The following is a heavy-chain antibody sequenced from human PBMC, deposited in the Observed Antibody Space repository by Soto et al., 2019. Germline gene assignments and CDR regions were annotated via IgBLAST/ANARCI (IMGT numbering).Heavy chain of an antibody. V-gene: IGHV1-46*01. CDR1: GYTFTSYY. D-gene: IGHD2-2*01. Sequence: ASVKVSCKASGYTFTSYYMHWVRQAPGQGLEWMGIINPSGGSTSYAQKFQGRVTMTRDTSTSTVYMELSSLRSEDTAVYYCARFFCTSCSCLNIYYYYYGMDVWGQGTTVTVSS. J-gene: IGHJ6*02. CDR3: ARFFCTSCSCLNIYYYYYGMDV. CDR2: INPSGGST.